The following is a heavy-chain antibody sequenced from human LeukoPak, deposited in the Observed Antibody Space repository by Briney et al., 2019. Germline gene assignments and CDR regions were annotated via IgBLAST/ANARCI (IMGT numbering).Heavy chain of an antibody. CDR3: ARSFMRYYYDSSGSVYFDY. CDR1: GGTFSSYA. CDR2: IIPIFGTA. V-gene: IGHV1-69*01. Sequence: GSSVKVSCKASGGTFSSYAISWVRQAPGQGLEWMGGIIPIFGTANYAQKFQGKVTITADESTSTAYMELSSLRSEDTAVYYCARSFMRYYYDSSGSVYFDYWGQGTLVTVSS. D-gene: IGHD3-22*01. J-gene: IGHJ4*02.